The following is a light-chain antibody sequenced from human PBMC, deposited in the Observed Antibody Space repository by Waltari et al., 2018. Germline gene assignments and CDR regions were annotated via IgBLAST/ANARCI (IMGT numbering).Light chain of an antibody. Sequence: SYVLTQPPSVAVAPGETATIACEGDNIGTKSVHWYQQRPGQAPVLVVFDDSDRPSGIPDRSSGSNSGNTATLTISGVEAGDEADYSCQVWHDGSDHLWVFGGGTKLTVL. J-gene: IGLJ3*02. CDR2: DDS. V-gene: IGLV3-21*02. CDR1: NIGTKS. CDR3: QVWHDGSDHLWV.